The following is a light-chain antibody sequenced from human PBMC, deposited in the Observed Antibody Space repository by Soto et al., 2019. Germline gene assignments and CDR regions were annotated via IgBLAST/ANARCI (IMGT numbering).Light chain of an antibody. V-gene: IGKV3-11*01. CDR1: QSVSNY. CDR3: QQRSNWPWT. Sequence: EIVLTQSPAILSLSPGERATLSCRASQSVSNYLAWYQQKPGQAPRLLIYDASNRATGIPARFSGSGSGTDFTLTISSLEPEDFVVYYCQQRSNWPWTFGQGTKVEIK. J-gene: IGKJ1*01. CDR2: DAS.